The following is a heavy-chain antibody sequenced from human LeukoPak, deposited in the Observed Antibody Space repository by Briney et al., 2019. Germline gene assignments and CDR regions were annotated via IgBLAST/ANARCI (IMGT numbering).Heavy chain of an antibody. CDR2: ISSSSSYI. J-gene: IGHJ6*03. CDR1: GFTFGNAW. V-gene: IGHV3-21*01. D-gene: IGHD6-13*01. CDR3: AREVAAAGMAIYYYYMDV. Sequence: PGGSLRLSCAASGFTFGNAWMTWVRQAPGKGLEWVSSISSSSSYIYYADSVKGRFTISRDNAKNSLYLQMNSLRAEDTAVYYCAREVAAAGMAIYYYYMDVWGKGTTVTVSS.